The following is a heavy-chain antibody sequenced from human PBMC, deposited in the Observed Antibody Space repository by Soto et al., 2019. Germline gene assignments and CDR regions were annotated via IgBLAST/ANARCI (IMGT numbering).Heavy chain of an antibody. V-gene: IGHV4-39*07. CDR1: GASLSSISYY. J-gene: IGHJ4*02. CDR2: VYYSGTT. CDR3: VTVNLVGAAYYFDY. Sequence: PSETLSLTCTVSGASLSSISYYWGWIRQPPGKGLEWIGYVYYSGTTYSHPSLNSRVSISVDTSENQFSLRLTSVTAADTAVYYCVTVNLVGAAYYFDYWGPGTLVTVSS. D-gene: IGHD1-26*01.